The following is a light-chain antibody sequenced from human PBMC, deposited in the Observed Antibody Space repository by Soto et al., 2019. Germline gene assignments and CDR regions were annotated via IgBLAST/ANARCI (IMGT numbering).Light chain of an antibody. CDR3: QKYNSAPRT. J-gene: IGKJ1*01. CDR2: GAS. CDR1: QSVSSN. V-gene: IGKV3-15*01. Sequence: EIVMTQSPVTLSVSPGERATLSCRASQSVSSNLAWYQQKPGQAPRLLIYGASTRATGIPARFSGSGSGTEFTLTISSLQSEDFATYYCQKYNSAPRTFGQGTKVEIK.